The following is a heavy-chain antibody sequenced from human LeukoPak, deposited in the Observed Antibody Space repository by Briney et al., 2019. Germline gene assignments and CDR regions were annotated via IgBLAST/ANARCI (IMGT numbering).Heavy chain of an antibody. V-gene: IGHV1-69*04. J-gene: IGHJ3*02. CDR1: GGTFSSYA. CDR2: IIPILGIA. CDR3: ARAGPQDDAFDI. Sequence: SVKVSCKASGGTFSSYAISWVRQAPGQGLEWMGRIIPILGIANYAQKFQGRVTITADKSTSTAYMELSSLRSEDTAVYYCARAGPQDDAFDIWGQGTMVTVSS.